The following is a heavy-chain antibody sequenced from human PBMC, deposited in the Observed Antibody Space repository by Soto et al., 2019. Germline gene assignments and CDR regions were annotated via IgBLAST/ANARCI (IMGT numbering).Heavy chain of an antibody. CDR3: AGSTADTTLKASTF. CDR1: GVSITSTDW. Sequence: QVQLQESGPGLVKPSETLSLSCSVSGVSITSTDWWSWVRQPPGKGLQWIGEVSLGGGANYTPSLKSRFTISVDNSTIQFSLTLNSVTAADTAVYFCAGSTADTTLKASTFWGPGTLVTVSS. CDR2: VSLGGGA. D-gene: IGHD4-4*01. J-gene: IGHJ4*02. V-gene: IGHV4-4*02.